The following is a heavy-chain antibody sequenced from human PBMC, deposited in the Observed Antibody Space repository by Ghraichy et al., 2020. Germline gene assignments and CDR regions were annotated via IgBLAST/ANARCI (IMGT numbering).Heavy chain of an antibody. CDR2: ISNSGGA. J-gene: IGHJ4*02. D-gene: IGHD6-13*01. CDR1: RGSISSGDYY. Sequence: SETLSLTCTVSRGSISSGDYYWTWIRQHPRKGLEWLGYISNSGGAYYNPSLKSRLSISIDTPENQFSLNLTSLTAADTAVYYCARSRSSWYDGRRFDYWGQGTLVTVPS. V-gene: IGHV4-31*03. CDR3: ARSRSSWYDGRRFDY.